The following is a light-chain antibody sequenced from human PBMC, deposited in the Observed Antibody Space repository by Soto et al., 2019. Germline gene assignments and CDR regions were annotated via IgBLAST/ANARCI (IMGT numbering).Light chain of an antibody. CDR2: EVT. J-gene: IGLJ2*01. V-gene: IGLV2-14*01. CDR3: SSYTSSSTVV. CDR1: SGDIGIYNY. Sequence: QSVLTQPASVSGSPGQSITISCTGTSGDIGIYNYVSWYQQHPGKAPKLIICEVTNRPSGVSSRFSGSKSGNTASLTISGLQAEDEADYYCSSYTSSSTVVFGGGTQLTVL.